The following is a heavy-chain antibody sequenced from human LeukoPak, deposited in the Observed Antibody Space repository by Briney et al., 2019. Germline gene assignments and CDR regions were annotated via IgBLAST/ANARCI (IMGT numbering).Heavy chain of an antibody. Sequence: GGSLRLSCAASGFTFSSYAMHWVRQAPGKGLEWAAVISYDGSNKYYADSMKGRFTISRDNAKNSPYLQMNSLRAEDTAVYYCAKWELYSGFYYIDYWGQGTLATVSS. CDR2: ISYDGSNK. CDR3: AKWELYSGFYYIDY. V-gene: IGHV3-30-3*02. J-gene: IGHJ4*02. D-gene: IGHD1-26*01. CDR1: GFTFSSYA.